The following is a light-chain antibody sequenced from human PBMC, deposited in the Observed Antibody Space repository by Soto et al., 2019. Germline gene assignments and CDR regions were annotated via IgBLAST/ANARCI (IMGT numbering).Light chain of an antibody. CDR1: QNISSY. V-gene: IGKV3-20*01. CDR3: QQYGFSPTWT. Sequence: IVFTQSPSTVSLSPGKRATLSCRASQNISSYLIWYQQKPGQAPRLLIYSASLKPAGIPDRFSGSGSATDFTLTISKLEPEDFAVYYCQQYGFSPTWTFGQGTKVDNK. J-gene: IGKJ1*01. CDR2: SAS.